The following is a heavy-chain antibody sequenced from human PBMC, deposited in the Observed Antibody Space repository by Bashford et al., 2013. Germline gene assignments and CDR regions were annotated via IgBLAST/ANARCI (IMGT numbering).Heavy chain of an antibody. J-gene: IGHJ1*01. D-gene: IGHD1-26*01. CDR3: GTGSGSHFY. CDR1: GFIFDEYE. CDR2: ISNDGSTI. Sequence: GSLRLSCAASGFIFDEYEMSWVRQGPGKGLEWVSRISNDGSTIDYADSVRGRFTISRDNAKNTLYLQMNSLRVEDTAVYYCGTGSGSHFYWGQGTLVTVSS. V-gene: IGHV3-20*04.